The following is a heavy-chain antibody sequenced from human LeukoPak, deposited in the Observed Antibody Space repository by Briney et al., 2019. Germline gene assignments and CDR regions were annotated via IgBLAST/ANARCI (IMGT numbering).Heavy chain of an antibody. D-gene: IGHD2-2*01. CDR1: GFTFVDYG. V-gene: IGHV3-20*04. J-gene: IGHJ4*02. CDR3: ARAGVCSSTSCTYDY. CDR2: INWNGGST. Sequence: GGSLRLSCAASGFTFVDYGMSWVRQAPGKGLEWVSGINWNGGSTGYADSVKGRFTISRDNAKNSLYLQMNSLRAEDTALYYCARAGVCSSTSCTYDYWGQGTLVTVSS.